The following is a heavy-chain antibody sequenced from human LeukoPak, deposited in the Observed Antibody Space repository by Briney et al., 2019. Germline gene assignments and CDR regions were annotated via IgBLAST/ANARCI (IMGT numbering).Heavy chain of an antibody. D-gene: IGHD3-16*01. CDR1: GGSISSYY. V-gene: IGHV4-59*01. J-gene: IGHJ5*02. Sequence: SETLSLTCTVSGGSISSYYWSWIRQPPGKGLEWIGYIYYSGSTNYNPSLKSRVTISVDTSKNQFSLKLSSVTAADTAVYYCARGGKDFGVFDPWGQGTLVTVSS. CDR2: IYYSGST. CDR3: ARGGKDFGVFDP.